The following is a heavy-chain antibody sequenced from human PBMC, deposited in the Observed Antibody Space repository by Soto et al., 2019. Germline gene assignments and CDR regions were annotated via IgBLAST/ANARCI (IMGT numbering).Heavy chain of an antibody. V-gene: IGHV4-39*01. CDR3: ARHAAARRADVVAFQV. CDR2: IFYSGNI. CDR1: GGSISRSPYS. D-gene: IGHD5-18*01. J-gene: IGHJ3*01. Sequence: QLHLQESGPGLVKPSETLSLSCIVSGGSISRSPYSWAWLRQPPGQGLEWIGTIFYSGNIYYSASLQRRVSISVDTSKDQFSLKVRSVTAADTAVYYCARHAAARRADVVAFQVWGQGTPVTVSS.